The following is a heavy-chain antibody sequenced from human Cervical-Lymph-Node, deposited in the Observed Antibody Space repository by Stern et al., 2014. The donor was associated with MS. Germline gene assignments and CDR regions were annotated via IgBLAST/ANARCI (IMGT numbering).Heavy chain of an antibody. D-gene: IGHD1-26*01. CDR3: ARGELKEGLVRGMDV. J-gene: IGHJ6*02. V-gene: IGHV1-69*01. CDR2: IIPFFGTA. CDR1: GGPFSSYA. Sequence: LVESGAEVEKPGSSVKVSCKASGGPFSSYALTWVRQAPGQGPEGMGGIIPFFGTANYAQKFQGRITITADESTSTAYMEVSSLRSEDTAVYYCARGELKEGLVRGMDVWGQGTTVTVSS.